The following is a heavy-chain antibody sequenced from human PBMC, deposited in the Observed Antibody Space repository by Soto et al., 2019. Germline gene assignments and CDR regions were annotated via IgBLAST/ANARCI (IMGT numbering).Heavy chain of an antibody. CDR2: INHSGST. V-gene: IGHV4-34*01. Sequence: SETLSLTCAVYGGSFSGYYWSWIRQPPGKGLEWIGEINHSGSTNYNPSLKSRVTISVDTSKNQFSLKLSSVTAADTAVYYCAKALVRFLDWVPDNYYYGMDVWGQGTTVTVSS. CDR1: GGSFSGYY. CDR3: AKALVRFLDWVPDNYYYGMDV. J-gene: IGHJ6*02. D-gene: IGHD3-3*01.